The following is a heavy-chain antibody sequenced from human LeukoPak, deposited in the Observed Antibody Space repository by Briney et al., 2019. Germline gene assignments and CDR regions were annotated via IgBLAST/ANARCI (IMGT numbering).Heavy chain of an antibody. J-gene: IGHJ5*02. D-gene: IGHD3-22*01. CDR3: ARANRGYYGSSGYSPWFDP. Sequence: SETLSLTCTASGGTISSHYWNWIRQPPGKGLEWIGYIYYSGSTNYNPSLKSRVTISVDTSKNQFSLKLSSVTAADTAVYYCARANRGYYGSSGYSPWFDPWGQGTLVTVSS. CDR2: IYYSGST. V-gene: IGHV4-59*11. CDR1: GGTISSHY.